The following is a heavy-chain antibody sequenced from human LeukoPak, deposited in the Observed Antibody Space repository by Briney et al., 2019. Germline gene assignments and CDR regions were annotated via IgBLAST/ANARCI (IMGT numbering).Heavy chain of an antibody. D-gene: IGHD5-24*01. CDR2: INHSGST. J-gene: IGHJ4*02. Sequence: PSETLSLTCAVYGGSFSGYYWSWIRQPPGKGLEWIGEINHSGSTNYNPSLKSRVTISVDTSKNQFSLKLSSVTAADTAVYYCARGQIRDGYNYDEYWGQGTRVTVSS. CDR3: ARGQIRDGYNYDEY. CDR1: GGSFSGYY. V-gene: IGHV4-34*01.